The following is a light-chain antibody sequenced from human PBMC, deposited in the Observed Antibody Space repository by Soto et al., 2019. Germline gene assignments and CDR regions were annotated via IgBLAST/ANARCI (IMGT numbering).Light chain of an antibody. J-gene: IGLJ2*01. Sequence: NFMLTQPHSVSESPGKTVTISCTRSSGSIASNYVQWYQQRPGRAPTTVIYEDKQRPSGGPDRFSGSTDGSSNSASLTIAGLQTEDEGDYYCQSYDSSTVVFGGGTKLTVL. CDR1: SGSIASNY. CDR3: QSYDSSTVV. CDR2: EDK. V-gene: IGLV6-57*04.